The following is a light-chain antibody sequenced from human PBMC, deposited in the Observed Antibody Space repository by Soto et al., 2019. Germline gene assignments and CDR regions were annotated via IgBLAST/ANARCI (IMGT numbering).Light chain of an antibody. CDR2: GAS. CDR1: QSVSSYY. CDR3: QQLNTYPIT. J-gene: IGKJ5*01. Sequence: SPGTLSLSPGERATLSCRASQSVSSYYLAWYQQKPGQAPRLLIYGASSRATGIPDRFSGSGSGTDFTLTISRLEPEDFATYYCQQLNTYPITFGQGTRLEIK. V-gene: IGKV3-20*01.